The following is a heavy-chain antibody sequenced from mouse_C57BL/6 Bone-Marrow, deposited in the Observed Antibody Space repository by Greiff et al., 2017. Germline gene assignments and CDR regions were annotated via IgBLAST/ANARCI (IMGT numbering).Heavy chain of an antibody. J-gene: IGHJ1*03. CDR3: ARENYSNYGGYFDV. CDR2: IDPSDSYT. V-gene: IGHV1-69*01. Sequence: LQQPGAELVMPGASVKLSCKASGYTFTSYWMHWVKQRPGQGLEWIGEIDPSDSYTNYNQKFKGKSTLTVDKSSSTAYMQLSSLTSEDSAVYYCARENYSNYGGYFDVWGTGTTVTVSS. D-gene: IGHD2-5*01. CDR1: GYTFTSYW.